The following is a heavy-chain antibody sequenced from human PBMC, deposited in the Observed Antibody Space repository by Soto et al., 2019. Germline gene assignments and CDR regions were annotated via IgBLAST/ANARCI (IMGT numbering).Heavy chain of an antibody. V-gene: IGHV1-18*01. Sequence: GVSVKVSCKASGYTFTSYGISWARQAPGQGLEWMGWISAYNGNTNYAQKLQGRVTMTTDTSTSTAYMELRSLRSDDTAVYYCARDHADYYDSSGYSDFDYWGQGTLVTVSS. J-gene: IGHJ4*02. CDR1: GYTFTSYG. CDR2: ISAYNGNT. D-gene: IGHD3-22*01. CDR3: ARDHADYYDSSGYSDFDY.